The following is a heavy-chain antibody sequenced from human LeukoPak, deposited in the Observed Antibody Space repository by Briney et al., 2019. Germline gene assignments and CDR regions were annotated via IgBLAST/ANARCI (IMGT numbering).Heavy chain of an antibody. J-gene: IGHJ6*02. V-gene: IGHV5-51*01. CDR3: ARVSSGWYYYYGMDV. D-gene: IGHD6-19*01. CDR2: IYPDDSDT. Sequence: GESLKISCKGSGCSFAKYWIAWVRQMPGKGLEWMGIIYPDDSDTRYSPSFQGQVTISADKSINTAYLQWSSLKASDTAMYYCARVSSGWYYYYGMDVWGQGTTVTVSS. CDR1: GCSFAKYW.